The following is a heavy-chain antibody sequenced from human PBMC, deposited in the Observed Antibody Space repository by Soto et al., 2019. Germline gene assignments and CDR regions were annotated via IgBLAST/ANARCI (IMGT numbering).Heavy chain of an antibody. V-gene: IGHV4-59*01. CDR2: IYYSGST. CDR3: ARGPSDDCISTSCYAAFDI. CDR1: GGSISSYY. Sequence: QVQLQESGPGLVKPSETLSLTCTVSGGSISSYYWSWIRQPPGKGLEWIGYIYYSGSTNYNPPLKSRVTISVDTSKNQFSLKLSSVTAADTAVYYCARGPSDDCISTSCYAAFDIWGQGTMVTVSS. D-gene: IGHD2-2*01. J-gene: IGHJ3*02.